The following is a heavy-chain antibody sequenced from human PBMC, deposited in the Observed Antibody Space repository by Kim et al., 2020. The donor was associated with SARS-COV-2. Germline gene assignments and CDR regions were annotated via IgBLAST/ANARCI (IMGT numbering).Heavy chain of an antibody. CDR2: IYYSGST. CDR1: GGSISSSSYY. J-gene: IGHJ6*02. D-gene: IGHD3-10*01. CDR3: GRAPGLVYGMDV. Sequence: SETLSLTCTVSGGSISSSSYYWGWIRQPPGKGLEWIGSIYYSGSTYYNPSLKSRVTISVDTSKNQFSLKLSSVTAADTAVYYCGRAPGLVYGMDVWGQGTTVTVSS. V-gene: IGHV4-39*07.